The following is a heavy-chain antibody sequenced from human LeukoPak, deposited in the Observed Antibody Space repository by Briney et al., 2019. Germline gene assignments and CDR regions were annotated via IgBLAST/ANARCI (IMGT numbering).Heavy chain of an antibody. CDR3: ARDGAYCGGDCYFAC. Sequence: GGSLRLSCAASGFTFSSYWMSWVRQAPGKGLEWVANIKQDGSEKYYVDSVKGRFTISRDTAKNSLYLQMNSLRAEDTAVYYCARDGAYCGGDCYFACWGQGTLVTVSS. CDR1: GFTFSSYW. D-gene: IGHD2-21*02. V-gene: IGHV3-7*01. CDR2: IKQDGSEK. J-gene: IGHJ4*02.